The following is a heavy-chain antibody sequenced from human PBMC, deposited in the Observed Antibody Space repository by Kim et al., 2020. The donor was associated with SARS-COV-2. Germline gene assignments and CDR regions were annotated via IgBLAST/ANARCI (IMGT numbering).Heavy chain of an antibody. CDR2: IYTSGST. Sequence: SETLSLTCTVSGGSISSGSYYWSWIRQPAGKGLEWIGRIYTSGSTNYNPSLKSRVTISVDTSKNQFSLKLSSVTAADTAVYYCASGYSSSWYTGRYYYGMDVWGQGTTVTVSS. J-gene: IGHJ6*02. CDR1: GGSISSGSYY. V-gene: IGHV4-61*02. D-gene: IGHD6-13*01. CDR3: ASGYSSSWYTGRYYYGMDV.